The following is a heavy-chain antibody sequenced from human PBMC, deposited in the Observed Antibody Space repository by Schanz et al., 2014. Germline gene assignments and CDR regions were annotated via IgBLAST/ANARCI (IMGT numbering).Heavy chain of an antibody. J-gene: IGHJ5*02. V-gene: IGHV7-4-1*02. CDR1: GYTFTDYY. CDR2: INTNSGNP. CDR3: ARVDTTWKRVDP. D-gene: IGHD1-1*01. Sequence: QVQLVQSGAEVKKPGASVKLSCKSSGYTFTDYYMQWVRQAPGQGLQWLGWINTNSGNPTYAQDFTGRLVFSVDTSVSTAFLQIINLKPEDTGVYYCARVDTTWKRVDPWGQGTLVTVSS.